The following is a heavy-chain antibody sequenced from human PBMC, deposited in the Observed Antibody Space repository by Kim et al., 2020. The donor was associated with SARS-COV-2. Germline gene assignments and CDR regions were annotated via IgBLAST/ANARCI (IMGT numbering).Heavy chain of an antibody. Sequence: NHHPAHKSRVNVSVATTRNQFSLKMSSVTAADTAVYYCARGYSAYTYYFDYWGQGTLVTVSS. CDR3: ARGYSAYTYYFDY. D-gene: IGHD5-12*01. J-gene: IGHJ4*02. V-gene: IGHV4-59*09.